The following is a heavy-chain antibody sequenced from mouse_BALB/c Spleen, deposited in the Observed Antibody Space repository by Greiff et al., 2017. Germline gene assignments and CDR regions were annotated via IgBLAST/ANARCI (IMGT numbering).Heavy chain of an antibody. CDR1: GYTFTSYW. CDR2: INPSTGYT. Sequence: VQLQQSGAELAKPGASVKMSCKASGYTFTSYWMHWVKQRPGQGLEWIGYINPSTGYTEYNQKFKDKATLTADKSSSTAYMQLSSLTSEDSAVYYCARRLYGSSSWFAYWGQGTLVTVSA. D-gene: IGHD1-1*01. J-gene: IGHJ3*01. V-gene: IGHV1-7*01. CDR3: ARRLYGSSSWFAY.